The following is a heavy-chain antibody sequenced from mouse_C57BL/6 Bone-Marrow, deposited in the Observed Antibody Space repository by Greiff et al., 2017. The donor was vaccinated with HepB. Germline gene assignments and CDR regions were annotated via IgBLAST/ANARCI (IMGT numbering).Heavy chain of an antibody. Sequence: QVQLQQPGAELVKPGASVKLSCKASGYTFTSYWMHWVKQRPGQGLEWIGMIHPNSGSTNYNEKFKSKATLTVDKSSSTAYMQLSSLTSEDSAVYYCARGVANWVLYYAMDDWGQGTSVTVSS. J-gene: IGHJ4*01. CDR2: IHPNSGST. D-gene: IGHD4-1*01. V-gene: IGHV1-64*01. CDR3: ARGVANWVLYYAMDD. CDR1: GYTFTSYW.